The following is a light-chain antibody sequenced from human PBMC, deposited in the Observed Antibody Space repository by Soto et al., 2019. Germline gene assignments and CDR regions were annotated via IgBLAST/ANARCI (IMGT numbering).Light chain of an antibody. Sequence: DIQMTQSPSSLSASVGDKVTITCRASQSISSSLNWYQQKSGKAPNLLIYGVSRLQGGVPSRFSGSGSGTGFTLTISSLQPEDFATYYCQQSYSTPTFGQGTKVDIK. CDR3: QQSYSTPT. CDR1: QSISSS. CDR2: GVS. V-gene: IGKV1-39*01. J-gene: IGKJ1*01.